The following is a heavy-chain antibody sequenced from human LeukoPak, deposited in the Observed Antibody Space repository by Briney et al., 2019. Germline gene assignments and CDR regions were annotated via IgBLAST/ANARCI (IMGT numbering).Heavy chain of an antibody. CDR1: GFTFSSYA. Sequence: GGSLRLSCAASGFTFSSYAMSWVRQAPGKGLEWVSAISGSGGGTYYADSVKGRFTISRDNSKNTQYLQMSSLRAEDTALYYCAKGIAAAWIDAFDIWGQGTMVTVSS. V-gene: IGHV3-23*01. J-gene: IGHJ3*02. D-gene: IGHD6-13*01. CDR2: ISGSGGGT. CDR3: AKGIAAAWIDAFDI.